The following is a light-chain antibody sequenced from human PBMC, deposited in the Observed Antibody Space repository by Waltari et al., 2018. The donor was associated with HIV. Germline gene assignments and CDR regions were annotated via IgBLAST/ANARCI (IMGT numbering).Light chain of an antibody. CDR3: SSYTSSSTLV. CDR2: EVS. V-gene: IGLV2-14*01. J-gene: IGLJ1*01. Sequence: QSALTQPASVSGSPGQSITISCTGTSSDVGAYNYVSWYQQHPSKAPKHMFSEVSNRPSGVSNRFSGSKSGNTASLTISGLQAEDEADYYCSSYTSSSTLVFGTGTKVTVL. CDR1: SSDVGAYNY.